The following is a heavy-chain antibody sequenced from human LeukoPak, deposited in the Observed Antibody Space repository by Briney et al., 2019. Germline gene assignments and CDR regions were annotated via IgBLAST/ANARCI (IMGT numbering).Heavy chain of an antibody. CDR3: AKAGYSSGWYVTDYYCYGMDV. Sequence: GGSLRLSCAASGFTFSSYAMSWVRQAPGKGLEWVSAISGSGGSTYYADSVKGRFTISRDNSKNTLYLQMNSLRAEDTAVYYCAKAGYSSGWYVTDYYCYGMDVWGQGTTVTVSS. CDR1: GFTFSSYA. V-gene: IGHV3-23*01. D-gene: IGHD6-19*01. CDR2: ISGSGGST. J-gene: IGHJ6*02.